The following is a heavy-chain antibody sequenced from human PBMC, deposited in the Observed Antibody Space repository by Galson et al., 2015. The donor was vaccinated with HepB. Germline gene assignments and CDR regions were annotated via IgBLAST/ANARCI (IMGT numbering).Heavy chain of an antibody. Sequence: SLRLSCAASGFTVSGIYMNWVRQSPGKGLEWVSVIYSGGDTYYADAVKGRFTISRDNSKNTVYLHMNSLRADDTAVYYCARESRNLLWFGESSDYSGMDVWGQGTTVTVSS. CDR1: GFTVSGIY. D-gene: IGHD3-10*01. CDR3: ARESRNLLWFGESSDYSGMDV. V-gene: IGHV3-53*01. CDR2: IYSGGDT. J-gene: IGHJ6*02.